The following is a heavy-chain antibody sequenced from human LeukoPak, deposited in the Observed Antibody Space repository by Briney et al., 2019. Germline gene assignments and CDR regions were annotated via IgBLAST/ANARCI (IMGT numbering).Heavy chain of an antibody. V-gene: IGHV1-2*02. CDR1: GYTFTGYY. D-gene: IGHD6-13*01. J-gene: IGHJ4*02. CDR2: INPNSGGT. CDR3: ARDRSSSSWYYFDY. Sequence: ASVKVSCKASGYTFTGYYMHWVRQAPGQGLEWMGWINPNSGGTNYAQKFQGRVTMTRDTSISTAYMELSRMRSDDTAVYYCARDRSSSSWYYFDYWGQGTLVTVSS.